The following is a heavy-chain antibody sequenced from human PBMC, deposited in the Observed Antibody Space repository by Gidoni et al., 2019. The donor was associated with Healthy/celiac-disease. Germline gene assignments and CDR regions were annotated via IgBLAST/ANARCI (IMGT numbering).Heavy chain of an antibody. V-gene: IGHV1-3*05. CDR1: GYTFTSYA. Sequence: QVQLVQSGAEEKKPGASVNVSCKASGYTFTSYAMHWVRQAPGQRLEWMGWINAGNGNTKYSQKYQGRVTITRDTSASTAYMELSSLRSEDTAVYYCAVGATTYYFDYWGQGTLVTVSS. CDR3: AVGATTYYFDY. D-gene: IGHD1-26*01. CDR2: INAGNGNT. J-gene: IGHJ4*02.